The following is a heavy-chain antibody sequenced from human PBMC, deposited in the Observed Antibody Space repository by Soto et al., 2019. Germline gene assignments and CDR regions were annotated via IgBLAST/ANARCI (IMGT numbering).Heavy chain of an antibody. CDR2: IFYSGST. V-gene: IGHV4-39*01. J-gene: IGHJ4*02. CDR3: ASAPGFNLFDS. D-gene: IGHD5-12*01. Sequence: TLSLTCIVSGGSFSSSTYYGGWIRQPPGKGLEWIGSIFYSGSTYYNPSLKSRVTLSVDTSKNRFSLKLSSVTATDTAVYYCASAPGFNLFDSWGQGTLVTVSS. CDR1: GGSFSSSTYY.